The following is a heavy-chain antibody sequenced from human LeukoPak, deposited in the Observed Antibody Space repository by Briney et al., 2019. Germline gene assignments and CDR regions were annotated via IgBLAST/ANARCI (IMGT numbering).Heavy chain of an antibody. CDR2: IIPHLAIA. CDR1: GGTFSNYA. J-gene: IGHJ4*02. V-gene: IGHV1-69*04. Sequence: GASVKVSCKASGGTFSNYAISWVRQAPGQGLEWMGRIIPHLAIADYAQKFQGRVTITADKSTSTAYMEVSSLRSEDTAVHYCASGSRIRYFAWPHTTGDYWGQGTLVTVSS. CDR3: ASGSRIRYFAWPHTTGDY. D-gene: IGHD3-9*01.